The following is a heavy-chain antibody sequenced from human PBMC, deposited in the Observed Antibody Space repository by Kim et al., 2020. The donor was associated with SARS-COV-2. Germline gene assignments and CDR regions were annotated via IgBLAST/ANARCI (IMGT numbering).Heavy chain of an antibody. V-gene: IGHV3-23*01. CDR3: AKDRVSCSGGSCYYYGMDV. J-gene: IGHJ6*02. Sequence: GGSLRLSCAASGFTFSSYAMSWVRQAPGKGLEWVSAISGSGGSTYYADSVKGRFTISRDNSKNTLYLQMNSLRAEDTAVYYCAKDRVSCSGGSCYYYGMDVWGQGTTVTVSS. D-gene: IGHD2-15*01. CDR1: GFTFSSYA. CDR2: ISGSGGST.